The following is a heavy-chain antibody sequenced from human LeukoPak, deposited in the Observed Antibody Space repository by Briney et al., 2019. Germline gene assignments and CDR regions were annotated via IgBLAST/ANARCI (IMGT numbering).Heavy chain of an antibody. J-gene: IGHJ4*02. V-gene: IGHV3-33*01. CDR3: ARDYKTGHTDY. CDR1: GFTFRNFG. CDR2: IWSEGTIQ. D-gene: IGHD3-10*01. Sequence: GGSLRLSCTASGFTFRNFGFHWVRQAPGKGLEWLAVIWSEGTIQLYADSAKGRFTISKDDLKNTLYLQMNSLGVEDTAIYYCARDYKTGHTDYWGQGTLVTVSS.